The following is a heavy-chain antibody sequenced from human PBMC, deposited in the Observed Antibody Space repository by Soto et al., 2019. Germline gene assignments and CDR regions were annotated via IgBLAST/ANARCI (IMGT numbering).Heavy chain of an antibody. CDR1: GASINIGDYY. CDR2: IYYSGST. D-gene: IGHD2-15*01. J-gene: IGHJ5*02. CDR3: AGFSEVAATEINWFDP. Sequence: PSETLSLTCTVSGASINIGDYYWSWIRQPPGKGLEWIGYIYYSGSTYYNPSLKSRVTISVDTSKNQFSLKLSSVTAADTAVYYCAGFSEVAATEINWFDPWGQGTLVTVS. V-gene: IGHV4-30-4*01.